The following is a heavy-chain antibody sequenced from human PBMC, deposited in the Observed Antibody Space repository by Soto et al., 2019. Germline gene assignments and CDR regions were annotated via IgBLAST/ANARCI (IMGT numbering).Heavy chain of an antibody. J-gene: IGHJ4*02. Sequence: QVQLVQSGAEEKKPGASVKVSCKASGYTFTSYAMHWVRQAPGQRLEWMGWINAGNGNTKYSQKFQGRVTITRDTPASTAYIELSSLRSEDTAVYYYARSFLVVTALDYWGQGTLVTVSS. CDR1: GYTFTSYA. CDR2: INAGNGNT. V-gene: IGHV1-3*05. CDR3: ARSFLVVTALDY. D-gene: IGHD2-21*02.